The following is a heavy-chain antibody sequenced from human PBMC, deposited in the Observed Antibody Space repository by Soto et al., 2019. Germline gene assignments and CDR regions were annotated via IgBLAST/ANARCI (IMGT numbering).Heavy chain of an antibody. V-gene: IGHV1-8*01. CDR3: ARGRDPKFDAFDI. CDR2: MNPNSGNT. Sequence: WASVKVSCKASGYTFTSYDINWVRQATGQGLEWMGWMNPNSGNTGYAQKFQGRVTMTRNTSISTAYMELSSLRSEDTAVYYCARGRDPKFDAFDIWGQGTMVTVSS. CDR1: GYTFTSYD. J-gene: IGHJ3*02.